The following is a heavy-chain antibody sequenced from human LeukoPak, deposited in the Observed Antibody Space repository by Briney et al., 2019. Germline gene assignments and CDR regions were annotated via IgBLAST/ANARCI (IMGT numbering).Heavy chain of an antibody. J-gene: IGHJ3*02. D-gene: IGHD1-7*01. CDR1: GFTFSSYS. Sequence: GGSLRLSCAASGFTFSSYSMNWVRQAPGKGLEWVSYISCSSTTIYFADSVKGRFTISRDNAKNSLYLQMNSLRDEDTAVYYCARRMGGELVAFDIWGQGTMVTVSS. V-gene: IGHV3-48*02. CDR2: ISCSSTTI. CDR3: ARRMGGELVAFDI.